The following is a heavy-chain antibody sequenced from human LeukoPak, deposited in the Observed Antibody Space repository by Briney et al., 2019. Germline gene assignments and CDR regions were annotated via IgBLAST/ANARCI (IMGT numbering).Heavy chain of an antibody. J-gene: IGHJ6*02. D-gene: IGHD3-3*02. CDR3: ARLSGYYYYGMDV. CDR2: IYYSGST. Sequence: PSETLSLTCTVSGGSISSSSYYWGWLRQPPGTGLEWIGSIYYSGSTYYNPSLKSRVTISVDTSKNQFSLKLSSVTAADTAVYYCARLSGYYYYGMDVWGQGTTVTVSS. V-gene: IGHV4-39*01. CDR1: GGSISSSSYY.